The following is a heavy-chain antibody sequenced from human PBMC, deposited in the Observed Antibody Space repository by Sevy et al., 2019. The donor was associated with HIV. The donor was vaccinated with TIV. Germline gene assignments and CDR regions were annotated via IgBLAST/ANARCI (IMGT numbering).Heavy chain of an antibody. CDR1: GGSFSGYY. CDR2: IHHSGNT. V-gene: IGHV4-34*01. CDR3: ARGEGDLTI. D-gene: IGHD3-3*01. J-gene: IGHJ4*02. Sequence: SETLSLTCAVYGGSFSGYYWSWISQPPGKGLEWIGEIHHSGNTNYNPYLKSRVTISVDTSKNQFSLKLSSVTASDTAVYYCARGEGDLTIWGQGTLVTVSS.